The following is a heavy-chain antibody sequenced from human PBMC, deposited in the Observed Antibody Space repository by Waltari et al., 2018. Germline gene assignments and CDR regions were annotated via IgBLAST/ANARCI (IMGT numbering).Heavy chain of an antibody. CDR1: GGSISSHY. V-gene: IGHV4-59*11. Sequence: QVQLQESGPGLVKPSETLSLTCTVPGGSISSHYWSWIRQPPGKGLEWIGYIYYSGSTNYNPSLKSRVTISVDTSKNQFSLKLSSVTAADTAVYYCARGGVRRYWYFDLWGRGTLVTVSS. D-gene: IGHD3-16*01. CDR2: IYYSGST. J-gene: IGHJ2*01. CDR3: ARGGVRRYWYFDL.